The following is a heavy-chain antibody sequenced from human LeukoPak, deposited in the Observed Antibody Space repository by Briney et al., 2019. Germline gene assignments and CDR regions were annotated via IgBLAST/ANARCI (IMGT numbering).Heavy chain of an antibody. CDR2: ISYDGSNK. V-gene: IGHV3-30*18. J-gene: IGHJ5*02. CDR1: GFTFSSYW. CDR3: AKETSTSLWFGDP. Sequence: GGSLRLSCAASGFTFSSYWMPWVRQAPGKGLEWVAVISYDGSNKYYADSVKGRFTISRDNSKNTLYLRMNSLRAEDTAVYYCAKETSTSLWFGDPWGQGTLVTVSS. D-gene: IGHD3-10*01.